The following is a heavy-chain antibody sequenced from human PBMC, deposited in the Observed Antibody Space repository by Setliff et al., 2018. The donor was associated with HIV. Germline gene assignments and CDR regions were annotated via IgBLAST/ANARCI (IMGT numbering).Heavy chain of an antibody. Sequence: GSLRLSCAASGYTFSSYWMSWVRQAPGKRPEWVANIKGDGSETYYVDSVKGRFTISRDNAKNSLYLQMNSLRVEDTAVYYCARPFDQWGQGALVTVSS. J-gene: IGHJ4*02. CDR3: ARPFDQ. CDR1: GYTFSSYW. V-gene: IGHV3-7*01. CDR2: IKGDGSET.